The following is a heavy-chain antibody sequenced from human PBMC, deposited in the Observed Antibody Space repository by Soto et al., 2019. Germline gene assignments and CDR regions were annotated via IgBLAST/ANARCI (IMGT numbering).Heavy chain of an antibody. CDR1: GGSVSSGSYP. D-gene: IGHD7-27*01. CDR2: QPYTACP. J-gene: IGHJ4*02. Sequence: QVQLQASGPGLVKPSETLSLTCSVSGGSVSSGSYPWSWIRQPPGKGLEWIGFQPYTACPDYNPSLKSRVVISIDRSKNKFSLKVSSVAAADTAVYFCARVGWGGDSCGQGTLVTGSS. CDR3: ARVGWGGDS. V-gene: IGHV4-61*01.